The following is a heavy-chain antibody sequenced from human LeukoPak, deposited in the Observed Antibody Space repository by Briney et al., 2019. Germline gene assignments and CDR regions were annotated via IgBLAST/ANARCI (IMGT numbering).Heavy chain of an antibody. J-gene: IGHJ4*02. Sequence: PSETLSLTCAVYGGSFSGYYWSWIRQPPGKGLEWIGEINHSGGTNYNPSLKSRVTISVDTSKNQFSLKLSSVTAADTAVYYCARGRYSSSWYDSYYFDYWGQGTLVTVSS. CDR2: INHSGGT. D-gene: IGHD6-13*01. V-gene: IGHV4-34*01. CDR3: ARGRYSSSWYDSYYFDY. CDR1: GGSFSGYY.